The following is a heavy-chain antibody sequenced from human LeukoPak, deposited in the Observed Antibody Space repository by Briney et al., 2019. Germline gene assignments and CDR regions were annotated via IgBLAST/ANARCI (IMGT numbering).Heavy chain of an antibody. J-gene: IGHJ3*02. CDR1: GYTFTSYG. CDR3: ARVGSGSYVDAFDI. D-gene: IGHD3-10*01. Sequence: ASVKVCCKASGYTFTSYGISWGRQAPGQGLEWMGWISAYNGNTNYAQKLQGRVTMTTDTSTSTAYMELRSLRSDDTAVYYCARVGSGSYVDAFDIWGQGTMVTVSS. CDR2: ISAYNGNT. V-gene: IGHV1-18*04.